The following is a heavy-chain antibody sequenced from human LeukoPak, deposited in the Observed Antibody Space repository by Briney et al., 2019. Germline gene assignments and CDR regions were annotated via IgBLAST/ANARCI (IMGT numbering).Heavy chain of an antibody. Sequence: PGGSLRLSCAASGFTFSSYAMHWVRQAPGKGLEWVAVISYDGSNKYYADSVKGRFTISRDNSKNTLYLQMNSLRAEDTAVYYCANLDFRFVPTDYWGQGTLVTVSS. D-gene: IGHD3-3*01. J-gene: IGHJ4*02. CDR3: ANLDFRFVPTDY. V-gene: IGHV3-30-3*01. CDR2: ISYDGSNK. CDR1: GFTFSSYA.